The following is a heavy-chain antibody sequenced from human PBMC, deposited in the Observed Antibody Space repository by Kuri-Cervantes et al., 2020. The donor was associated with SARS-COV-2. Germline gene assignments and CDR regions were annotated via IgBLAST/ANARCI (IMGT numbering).Heavy chain of an antibody. V-gene: IGHV3-7*01. CDR2: IKQDGSEK. CDR1: GFTLSRHW. CDR3: ARGLLYYDFWSGYYTPHDAFDI. J-gene: IGHJ3*02. D-gene: IGHD3-3*01. Sequence: GESLKISCVASGFTLSRHWMSWVRQAPGKGLEWVANIKQDGSEKYYVDSVKGRFTISRDNAKNPLYLQMNSLRAEDTAVYYCARGLLYYDFWSGYYTPHDAFDIWGQGTMVTVSS.